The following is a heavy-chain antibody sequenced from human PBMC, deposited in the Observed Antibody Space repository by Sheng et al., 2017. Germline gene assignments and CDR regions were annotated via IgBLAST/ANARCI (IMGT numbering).Heavy chain of an antibody. D-gene: IGHD1-1*01. CDR1: GFSFGTYG. Sequence: QVQLVESGGGVVQPGRSLRLSCAASGFSFGTYGMHWVRQAPGKGLEWVSVIWHDGSSRYYADSVKGRFTISRDNSKNTLYLQMNSLRAEDTAVYYCARNHNHYYYYGMDVWGQGPGHRLL. CDR3: ARNHNHYYYYGMDV. V-gene: IGHV3-33*01. CDR2: IWHDGSSR. J-gene: IGHJ6*02.